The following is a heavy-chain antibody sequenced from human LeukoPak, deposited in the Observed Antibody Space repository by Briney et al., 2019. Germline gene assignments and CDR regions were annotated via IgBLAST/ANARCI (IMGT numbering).Heavy chain of an antibody. V-gene: IGHV4-34*01. Sequence: PSETLSLTCAVYGGSFSGYYWSWIRQPPGKGLEWIGEINHSGSTNYNPSLKSRVTISVDTSKNQFSLKLSSVTAADTAVYYCAGSNHGDQGYFDLWGRGTLVTVSS. D-gene: IGHD4-17*01. CDR3: AGSNHGDQGYFDL. CDR2: INHSGST. J-gene: IGHJ2*01. CDR1: GGSFSGYY.